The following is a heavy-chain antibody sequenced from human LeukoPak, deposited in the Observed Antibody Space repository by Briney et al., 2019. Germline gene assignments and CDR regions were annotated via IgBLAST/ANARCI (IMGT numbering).Heavy chain of an antibody. CDR2: ISASGDRT. CDR3: AKHYYDSSGYPY. J-gene: IGHJ4*02. CDR1: GFTFSSYA. V-gene: IGHV3-23*01. Sequence: QPGGSLRLSCAASGFTFSSYAMTWVRQAPGKGLEWVSAISASGDRTYYADSVQGRFTISRDNSKNTLYLQMNSLRAEDTAVYYCAKHYYDSSGYPYWGQGTLVTVSS. D-gene: IGHD3-22*01.